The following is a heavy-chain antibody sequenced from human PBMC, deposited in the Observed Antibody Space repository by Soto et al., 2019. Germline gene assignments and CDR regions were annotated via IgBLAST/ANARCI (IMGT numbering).Heavy chain of an antibody. CDR1: GYSFPSYW. CDR3: ASECSGGSCNFGY. CDR2: IDPSDSYT. V-gene: IGHV5-10-1*01. D-gene: IGHD2-15*01. J-gene: IGHJ4*02. Sequence: PGECLKISCKGSGYSFPSYWITWVRQMPGKGLEWMGRIDPSDSYTNYSPSFQGHVTISADKSINTAYLQLSSLTASDTAMYYCASECSGGSCNFGYWGQGTLVTVSS.